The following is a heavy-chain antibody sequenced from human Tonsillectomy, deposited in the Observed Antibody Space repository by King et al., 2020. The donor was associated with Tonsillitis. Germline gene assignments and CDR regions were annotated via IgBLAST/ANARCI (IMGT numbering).Heavy chain of an antibody. CDR3: ARDYYDSSGYPDAFDI. Sequence: QLQESGPGLVKPSETLSLTCTVSGGSISSYYWSWIRQPPGKGLEWIGYIYYSGSTNYNPSLKSRVTISVDTSKNQFSLKLSSVTAADTAVYYCARDYYDSSGYPDAFDIWGQGTMVTVSS. J-gene: IGHJ3*02. D-gene: IGHD3-22*01. CDR2: IYYSGST. V-gene: IGHV4-59*01. CDR1: GGSISSYY.